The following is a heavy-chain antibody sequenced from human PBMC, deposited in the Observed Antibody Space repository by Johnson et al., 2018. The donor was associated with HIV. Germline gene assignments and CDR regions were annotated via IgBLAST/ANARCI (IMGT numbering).Heavy chain of an antibody. CDR2: IRFDGSIE. Sequence: QVQLVESGGGLVQPGGSLRLSCAASGFTFTSYAMHWVRQAPGKGLEWVAFIRFDGSIEHQRDSVKGRFSISRDNSKNTMYLQMNSLRPEDTAVYYCAKTLGDDSSDYHDGFDIWGHGTMVTVSS. D-gene: IGHD3-22*01. CDR1: GFTFTSYA. V-gene: IGHV3-30*02. J-gene: IGHJ3*02. CDR3: AKTLGDDSSDYHDGFDI.